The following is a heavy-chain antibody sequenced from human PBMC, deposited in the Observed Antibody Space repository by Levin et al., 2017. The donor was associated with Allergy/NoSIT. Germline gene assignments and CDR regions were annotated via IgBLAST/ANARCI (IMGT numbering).Heavy chain of an antibody. CDR2: FDPEDGET. CDR1: GYTLTELS. CDR3: ATDRCMVRGVITLLCD. D-gene: IGHD3-10*01. Sequence: GASVKVSCKVSGYTLTELSMHWVRQAPGKGLEWMGGFDPEDGETIYAQKFQGRVTMTEDTSTDTAYMELSSLRSEDTAVYYCATDRCMVRGVITLLCDWGQGTLVTVSS. J-gene: IGHJ4*02. V-gene: IGHV1-24*01.